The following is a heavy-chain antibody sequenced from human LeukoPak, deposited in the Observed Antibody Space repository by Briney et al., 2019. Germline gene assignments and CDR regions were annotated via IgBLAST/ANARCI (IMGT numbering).Heavy chain of an antibody. CDR3: ARVKSPHIVVVSPYFDY. CDR2: IYYSGST. J-gene: IGHJ4*02. V-gene: IGHV4-39*07. CDR1: GGSISSSSYY. D-gene: IGHD2-21*01. Sequence: SETLSLTCTVSGGSISSSSYYWGWIRQPPGKGLEWIGSIYYSGSTYYNPSLKSRVTISVDTSKNQFSLKLSSVTAADTAVYYCARVKSPHIVVVSPYFDYWGQGTLVTVSS.